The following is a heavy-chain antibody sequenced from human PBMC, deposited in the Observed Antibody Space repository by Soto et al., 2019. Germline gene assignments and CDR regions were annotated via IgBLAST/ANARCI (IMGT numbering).Heavy chain of an antibody. D-gene: IGHD1-7*01. CDR3: ARDPGNLFPFDY. Sequence: EVQLVESGGGLVQPGGSLRLSCAASGFTFSSYEMKWVRQAPGKGLEWVSYISSSGSTRYYADSVKGRFTISRDNAKNSLYLQMNSLRAEDTAVYYCARDPGNLFPFDYWGQGTLVTVSS. V-gene: IGHV3-48*03. J-gene: IGHJ4*02. CDR1: GFTFSSYE. CDR2: ISSSGSTR.